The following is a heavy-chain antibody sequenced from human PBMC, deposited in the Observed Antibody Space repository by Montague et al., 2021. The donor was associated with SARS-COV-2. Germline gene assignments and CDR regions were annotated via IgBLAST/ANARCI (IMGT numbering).Heavy chain of an antibody. V-gene: IGHV4-39*01. CDR3: ARQGNSGNLIDY. Sequence: SQTLSLTCTVSGASISRSSYYWGWIRQPPGKGLEWIGNIYYSGNTHYNPPLKSRVTISVDTSKNQFSLTLSSVTAADTAIYYCARQGNSGNLIDYWGQGTLVTVSS. CDR1: GASISRSSYY. CDR2: IYYSGNT. D-gene: IGHD3-10*01. J-gene: IGHJ4*02.